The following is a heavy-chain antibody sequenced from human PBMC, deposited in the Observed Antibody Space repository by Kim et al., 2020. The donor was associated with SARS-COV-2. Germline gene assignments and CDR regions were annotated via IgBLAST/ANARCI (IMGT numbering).Heavy chain of an antibody. CDR2: ISGSGGST. Sequence: GGSLRLSCAASGFTFSSYAMSWVRQAPGKGLEWASAISGSGGSTYYADSVKGRFTISRDNSKNTLYLQMNSLRAEDTAVYYCAKPRAIVGATIHSFDFWGNGALVTVSS. CDR1: GFTFSSYA. V-gene: IGHV3-23*01. J-gene: IGHJ4*01. D-gene: IGHD1-26*01. CDR3: AKPRAIVGATIHSFDF.